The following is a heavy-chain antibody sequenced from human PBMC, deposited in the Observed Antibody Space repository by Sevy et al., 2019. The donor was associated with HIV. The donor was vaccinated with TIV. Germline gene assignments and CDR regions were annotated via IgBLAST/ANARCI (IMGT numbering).Heavy chain of an antibody. CDR1: GGTFSSYA. D-gene: IGHD3-22*01. Sequence: ASVKVSCKASGGTFSSYAISWVRQAPGQGLEWMGGIIPIFGTANYAQKFQGRVTITADESTSTAYMELSSLRSEDTAVDYCASRPRGYYDSSGYSDYWGQGTLVTVSS. CDR2: IIPIFGTA. V-gene: IGHV1-69*13. CDR3: ASRPRGYYDSSGYSDY. J-gene: IGHJ4*02.